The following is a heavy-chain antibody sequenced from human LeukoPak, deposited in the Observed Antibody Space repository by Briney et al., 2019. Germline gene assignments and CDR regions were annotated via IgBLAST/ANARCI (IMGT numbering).Heavy chain of an antibody. Sequence: SARSVRLSCSSTRFTFSWFCMHWVGQAPGKGLEGVALISKDGSITFYADSVKGRFTISRDNSKNTLYLQINSLRTEDTSVYFCARESYGDFYFDYWGQGTLVTVSS. D-gene: IGHD4-17*01. CDR2: ISKDGSIT. V-gene: IGHV3-30*17. CDR1: RFTFSWFC. J-gene: IGHJ4*02. CDR3: ARESYGDFYFDY.